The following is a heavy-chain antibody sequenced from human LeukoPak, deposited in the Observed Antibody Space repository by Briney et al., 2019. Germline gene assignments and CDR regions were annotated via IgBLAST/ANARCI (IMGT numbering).Heavy chain of an antibody. J-gene: IGHJ4*02. V-gene: IGHV4-34*01. CDR2: INNSAST. D-gene: IGHD3-10*01. CDR3: ASPGGDEYYYGSGSQPRDY. Sequence: SETLSLACAASGVSFSGYYWTWIRQPPGKGLEWVGEINNSASTKYNQSLKSRVTISVDTSKNQFSLKLRSVTAADTAMYYCASPGGDEYYYGSGSQPRDYWGQGTLVTVSS. CDR1: GVSFSGYY.